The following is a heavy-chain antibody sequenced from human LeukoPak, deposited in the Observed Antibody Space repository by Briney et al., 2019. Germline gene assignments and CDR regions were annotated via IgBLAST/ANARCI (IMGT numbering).Heavy chain of an antibody. CDR1: GDSFSSNSVT. CDR2: TYYRSTWYN. CDR3: ARRLTQYDCFDP. V-gene: IGHV6-1*01. J-gene: IGHJ5*02. D-gene: IGHD2-2*01. Sequence: SQTLSLTCAISGDSFSSNSVTWNWIRQSLSRGLEWLGRTYYRSTWYNDYAVSVRGRITVNPDTSKNQFSLHLSSVTPEDTAVYYCARRLTQYDCFDPWGQGILVTVSS.